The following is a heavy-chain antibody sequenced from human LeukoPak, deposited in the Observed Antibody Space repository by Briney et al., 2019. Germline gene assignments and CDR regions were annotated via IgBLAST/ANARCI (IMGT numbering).Heavy chain of an antibody. J-gene: IGHJ5*02. CDR3: ARDVVVVVAATGGFGWFDP. Sequence: SETLSLTCTVSGGSISSGSYYWSWIRQPAGKGLEWIGRIYTSGNTNYNPSPKSRVTISVDTSKNQFSLKLSSVTAADTAVYYCARDVVVVVAATGGFGWFDPWGQGTLVTVSS. CDR2: IYTSGNT. CDR1: GGSISSGSYY. D-gene: IGHD2-15*01. V-gene: IGHV4-61*02.